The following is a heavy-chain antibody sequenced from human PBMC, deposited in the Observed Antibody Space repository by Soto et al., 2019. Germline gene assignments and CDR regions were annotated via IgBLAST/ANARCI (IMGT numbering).Heavy chain of an antibody. CDR1: SFTFIANS. CDR3: ARESPSSQWLPTRYFDY. J-gene: IGHJ4*02. D-gene: IGHD6-19*01. CDR2: ISGGGETI. V-gene: IGHV3-48*02. Sequence: EVQLVEPGENWVRPGGSWRLSGAAPSFTFIANSMNWFRQAQGKGLEWVSYISGGGETIYYADSVRGRFTISRDNAKNSLFLQMSSLREEDTAVYYCARESPSSQWLPTRYFDYWGQGTLVTVSA.